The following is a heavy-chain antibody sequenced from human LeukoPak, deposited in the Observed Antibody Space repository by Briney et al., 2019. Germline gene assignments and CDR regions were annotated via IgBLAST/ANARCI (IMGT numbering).Heavy chain of an antibody. J-gene: IGHJ6*02. V-gene: IGHV4-4*07. CDR3: ARSDRGFGELNIEYGMDV. CDR2: IYTSGST. Sequence: SETLSLTCTASGGSISSYYWSWIRQPAGKGLEWIGRIYTSGSTNYNPSLKSRVTMSVDTSKNQFSLKLSSVTAADTAVYYCARSDRGFGELNIEYGMDVWGQGTTVTVSS. D-gene: IGHD3-10*01. CDR1: GGSISSYY.